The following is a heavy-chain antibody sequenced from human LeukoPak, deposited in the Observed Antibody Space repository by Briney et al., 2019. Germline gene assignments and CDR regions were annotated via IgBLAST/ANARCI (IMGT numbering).Heavy chain of an antibody. D-gene: IGHD3-22*01. Sequence: GGSLRLSCAASGFTVSSYGMHWVRQAPGKGLEWVSVIYSGGSTYYADSVKGRFTISRDNSKNTLYLQMNSLRAEDTAVYYCARAKRRRSGYYDAFDIWGQGTMVTVSS. J-gene: IGHJ3*02. CDR2: IYSGGST. CDR1: GFTVSSYG. CDR3: ARAKRRRSGYYDAFDI. V-gene: IGHV3-66*01.